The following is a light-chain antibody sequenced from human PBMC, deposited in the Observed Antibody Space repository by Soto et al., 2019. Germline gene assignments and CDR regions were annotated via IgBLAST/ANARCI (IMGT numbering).Light chain of an antibody. Sequence: HPVLTQSPSASASLGASVKLTCTLSSGHSSYAIAWHQQRPEKGPRYLMKLNSDGSHNKGDGIPDRFSGSSSGAERYLTISSLQSEDEADYYCQTWGTGIPYVFGTGTKLTVL. V-gene: IGLV4-69*01. J-gene: IGLJ1*01. CDR2: LNSDGSH. CDR3: QTWGTGIPYV. CDR1: SGHSSYA.